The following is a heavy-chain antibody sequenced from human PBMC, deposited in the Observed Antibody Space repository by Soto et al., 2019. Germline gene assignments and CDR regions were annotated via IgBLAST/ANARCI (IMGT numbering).Heavy chain of an antibody. Sequence: QVQLVESGGGVVQPGRSLRLSCAASGFTFRSYGMHWVRQAPAKGLEWVAVISSDGGTKFYADSVKGRFTVSRDNSKNTLYLQMNSLRPEDTAVYYCAREVVLTEWYFDNWGQGILVTVSS. CDR3: AREVVLTEWYFDN. CDR2: ISSDGGTK. J-gene: IGHJ4*02. CDR1: GFTFRSYG. D-gene: IGHD2-21*01. V-gene: IGHV3-30*03.